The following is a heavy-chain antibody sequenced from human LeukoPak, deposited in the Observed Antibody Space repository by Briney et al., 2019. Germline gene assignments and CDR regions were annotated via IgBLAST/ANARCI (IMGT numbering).Heavy chain of an antibody. D-gene: IGHD1-26*01. Sequence: PSETLSLTCTVSGGSIGSYYWSWIRQPAGKGLEWIGRIYTSGSTNYNPSLKGRVTMSVDTSKNQFSLKLSSVTAADTAVYYCARGRGGTIVGATFLFDYWGQGTLVTVSS. CDR2: IYTSGST. V-gene: IGHV4-4*07. CDR3: ARGRGGTIVGATFLFDY. J-gene: IGHJ4*02. CDR1: GGSIGSYY.